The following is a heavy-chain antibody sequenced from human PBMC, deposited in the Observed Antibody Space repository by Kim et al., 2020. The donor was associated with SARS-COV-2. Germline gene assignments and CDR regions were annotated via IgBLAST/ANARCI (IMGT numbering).Heavy chain of an antibody. CDR1: GFTFSVHA. CDR3: LAEIGSRSFDH. D-gene: IGHD3-10*01. Sequence: GGSLRLSCAASGFTFSVHALHWVRQAPGKGLEWVALIAYDGSHISYPDSVRGRFIISRDNTKSTLYLQMNSLRPEDTTVYYCLAEIGSRSFDHWGQGTLVTVST. J-gene: IGHJ4*02. CDR2: IAYDGSHI. V-gene: IGHV3-30*04.